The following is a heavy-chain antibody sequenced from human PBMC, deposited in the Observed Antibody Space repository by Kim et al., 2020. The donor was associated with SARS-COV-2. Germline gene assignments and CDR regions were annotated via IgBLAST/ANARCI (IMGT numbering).Heavy chain of an antibody. V-gene: IGHV4-34*01. CDR2: INHSGST. CDR3: AREWWELLFFDY. CDR1: GGSFSGYY. J-gene: IGHJ4*02. Sequence: SETLSLTCAVYGGSFSGYYWSWIRQPPGKGLEWIGEINHSGSTNYNPSLKSRVTISVDTSKNQFSLKLSSVTAADTAVYYCAREWWELLFFDYWGQGTLVTVSS. D-gene: IGHD1-26*01.